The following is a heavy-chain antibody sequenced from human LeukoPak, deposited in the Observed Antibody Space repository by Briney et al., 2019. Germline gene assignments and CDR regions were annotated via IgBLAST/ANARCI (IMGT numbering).Heavy chain of an antibody. CDR3: ARVRSGYYHDAFDI. Sequence: PGGSLRLSCADSGFTFSDYYMSWIRQAPGKGLEWVSYISSSGSTIYYADFVKGRFTISRDNAKNSLHLQMNSLRVEDTAVYYCARVRSGYYHDAFDIWGQGTMVTVSS. V-gene: IGHV3-11*04. CDR1: GFTFSDYY. J-gene: IGHJ3*02. CDR2: ISSSGSTI. D-gene: IGHD3-22*01.